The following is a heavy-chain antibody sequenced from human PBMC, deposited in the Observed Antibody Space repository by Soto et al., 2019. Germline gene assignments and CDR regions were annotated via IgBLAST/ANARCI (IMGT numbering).Heavy chain of an antibody. CDR3: ASATLGFDWLYESGLGY. D-gene: IGHD3-9*01. CDR1: GGSISSYY. Sequence: PSETLSLTCTVSGGSISSYYWSWIRQPPGKGLEWIGYIYYSGSTNYNPSLKSRVTISVDTSKNQFSLKLSSVTAADTAVYYCASATLGFDWLYESGLGYWGQGTLVTVSS. CDR2: IYYSGST. V-gene: IGHV4-59*01. J-gene: IGHJ4*02.